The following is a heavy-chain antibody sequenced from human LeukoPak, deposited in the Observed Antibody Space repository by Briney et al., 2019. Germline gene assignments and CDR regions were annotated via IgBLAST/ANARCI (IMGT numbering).Heavy chain of an antibody. J-gene: IGHJ3*02. V-gene: IGHV1-8*01. CDR2: MNPNSGNT. CDR3: ARGHSLRYCSGGSCFKRIWFSGLDRAFDI. Sequence: ASVKVSCKASGYTFTSYDINWVRQATGQGLEWMGWMNPNSGNTGYAQKFQGRVTMTRNTSISTAYMELSSLRSEDTAVYYCARGHSLRYCSGGSCFKRIWFSGLDRAFDIWGQGIMVTVSS. D-gene: IGHD2-15*01. CDR1: GYTFTSYD.